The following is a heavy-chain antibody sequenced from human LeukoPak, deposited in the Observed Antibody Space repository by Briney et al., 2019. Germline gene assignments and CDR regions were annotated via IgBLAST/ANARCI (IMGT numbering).Heavy chain of an antibody. CDR2: IYSGGTT. J-gene: IGHJ3*02. D-gene: IGHD3-10*01. Sequence: GGSLNLSCAASGFTFSSYAMSWVRQAPGKGLEWVSVIYSGGTTYYADSVKGRFTISRDNSKNTLYLQMNSLRAEDTAVYYCASLPTMVRGFDAFDIWGQGTMVTVSS. V-gene: IGHV3-53*01. CDR3: ASLPTMVRGFDAFDI. CDR1: GFTFSSYA.